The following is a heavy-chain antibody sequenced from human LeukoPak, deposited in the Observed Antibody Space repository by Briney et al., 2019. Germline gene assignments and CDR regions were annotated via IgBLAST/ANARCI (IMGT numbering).Heavy chain of an antibody. V-gene: IGHV4-34*01. CDR3: ARVPDRSGYRFDL. CDR1: GGSFSGSY. CDR2: SNHSGST. Sequence: PSETLSLTCAVYGGSFSGSYWSWIRQSPGKGLEWIGESNHSGSTNYNPSLKSRVTISVDTSKNQFSLKLSSVTASDTAVYYCARVPDRSGYRFDLWGRGTLVTVSS. D-gene: IGHD3-22*01. J-gene: IGHJ2*01.